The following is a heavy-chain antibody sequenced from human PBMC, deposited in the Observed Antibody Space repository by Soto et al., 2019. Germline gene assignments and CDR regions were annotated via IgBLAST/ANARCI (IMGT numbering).Heavy chain of an antibody. CDR3: ARIRDYDYVWGSYRYPDAFDI. D-gene: IGHD3-16*02. CDR1: GFTFSSYS. V-gene: IGHV3-48*02. J-gene: IGHJ3*02. CDR2: ISSSSSTI. Sequence: GGSLRLSCAASGFTFSSYSMNWVRQAPGKGLEWVSYISSSSSTIYYADSVKGRFTITRDNAKNSLYLQMNSLRDEDTAVYYCARIRDYDYVWGSYRYPDAFDIWGQGTMVTVSS.